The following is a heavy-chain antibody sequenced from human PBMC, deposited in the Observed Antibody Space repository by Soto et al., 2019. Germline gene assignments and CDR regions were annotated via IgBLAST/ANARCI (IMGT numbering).Heavy chain of an antibody. J-gene: IGHJ4*02. CDR2: IYYSGST. V-gene: IGHV4-59*01. CDR1: GGSISSYY. Sequence: QVQLQESGPGLVKPSETLSLTCTVSGGSISSYYWSWIRQPPGKGLEWIGYIYYSGSTNYNPSLKSRVTISVDTSQNQFSLKLSSVTAADTAVYYCASRYGASFDYWGQGTLVTVSS. D-gene: IGHD4-17*01. CDR3: ASRYGASFDY.